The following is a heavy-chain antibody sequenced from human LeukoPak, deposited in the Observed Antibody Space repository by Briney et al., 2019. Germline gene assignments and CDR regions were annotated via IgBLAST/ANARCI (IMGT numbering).Heavy chain of an antibody. CDR1: GYTFISYD. CDR2: MNPNSGNT. CDR3: ARSVYYDSSGYYYSDAFDI. V-gene: IGHV1-8*01. J-gene: IGHJ3*02. Sequence: WASVKVSCKASGYTFISYDINWVRQATGQGLEWMGWMNPNSGNTGYAQKFQGRVTMTRNTSISTAYMELSSLRSEDTAVYYCARSVYYDSSGYYYSDAFDIWGQGTMVTVSS. D-gene: IGHD3-22*01.